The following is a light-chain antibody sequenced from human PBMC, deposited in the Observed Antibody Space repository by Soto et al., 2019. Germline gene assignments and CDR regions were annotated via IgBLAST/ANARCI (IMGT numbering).Light chain of an antibody. CDR1: SSNIGAGYD. CDR2: GNN. Sequence: QSVLTQPPSVSGAPGQRVTISCTGSSSNIGAGYDVHWYQQLPGTAPKLLIYGNNNRPSGVPDRFSGSKSGTSASLAITGLQDEDEADYYCQSYDSSLSGPSFGGGTKLTVL. V-gene: IGLV1-40*01. J-gene: IGLJ2*01. CDR3: QSYDSSLSGPS.